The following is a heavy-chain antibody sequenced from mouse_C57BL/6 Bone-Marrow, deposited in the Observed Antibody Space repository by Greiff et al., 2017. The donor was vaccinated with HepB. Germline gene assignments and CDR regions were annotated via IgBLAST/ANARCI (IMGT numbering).Heavy chain of an antibody. J-gene: IGHJ1*03. D-gene: IGHD1-1*01. V-gene: IGHV1-78*01. Sequence: QVQLQQSDAELVKPGASVKISCKVSGYTFTDHTIHWMKQRPEQGLEWIGYIYPRDGSTKYNEKFKGKATLTADKSSGTAYMQLNSLTSEDSAVYFCARGGFITTVVATDWYFDVWGTGTTVTVSS. CDR1: GYTFTDHT. CDR3: ARGGFITTVVATDWYFDV. CDR2: IYPRDGST.